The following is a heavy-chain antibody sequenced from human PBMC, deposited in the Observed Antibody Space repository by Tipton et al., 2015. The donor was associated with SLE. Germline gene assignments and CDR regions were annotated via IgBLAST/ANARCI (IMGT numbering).Heavy chain of an antibody. CDR2: IYQSGRT. Sequence: TLSLTCTVSGDSVTSGDYCWGWIRQHPGKGLAWVGNIYQSGRTSYNPSLKSRLTISVDSSKNQFSLKMTSVTAADTAVYFCARGDYDFWSGFPTNWFDPWGQGTLVTVSS. D-gene: IGHD3-3*01. CDR3: ARGDYDFWSGFPTNWFDP. J-gene: IGHJ5*02. V-gene: IGHV4-31*03. CDR1: GDSVTSGDYC.